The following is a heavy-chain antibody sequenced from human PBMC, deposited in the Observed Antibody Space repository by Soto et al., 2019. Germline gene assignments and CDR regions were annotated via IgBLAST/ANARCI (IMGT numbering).Heavy chain of an antibody. D-gene: IGHD2-8*01. Sequence: QVQLVQSGAEVKKPGSSVKVSCKASGGTFSSYAISWVRQAPGQGLEWMGGIIPIFGTANYAQKFQGRVTITADESTRTPYVELSSLGSEDTAVYYCASAPPVYYRGRFDAFDIWGQGTMVPVSS. CDR3: ASAPPVYYRGRFDAFDI. CDR2: IIPIFGTA. V-gene: IGHV1-69*12. CDR1: GGTFSSYA. J-gene: IGHJ3*02.